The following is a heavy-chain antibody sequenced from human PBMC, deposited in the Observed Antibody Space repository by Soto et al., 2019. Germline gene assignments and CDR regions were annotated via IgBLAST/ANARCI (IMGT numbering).Heavy chain of an antibody. D-gene: IGHD4-17*01. Sequence: GGSLRLSCAASGFTFDDYAMHWVRQAPGKGLEWVSGISWNSGSIGYADSVKGRFTISRDNAKNSLYLQMNSLRAEDTALYYCAKAMTYGDHNWFDPWGQGTLVTVSS. V-gene: IGHV3-9*01. CDR2: ISWNSGSI. CDR3: AKAMTYGDHNWFDP. CDR1: GFTFDDYA. J-gene: IGHJ5*02.